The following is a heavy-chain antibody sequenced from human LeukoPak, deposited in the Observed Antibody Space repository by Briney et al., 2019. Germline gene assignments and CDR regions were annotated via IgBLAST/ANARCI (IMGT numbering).Heavy chain of an antibody. CDR1: GYTFTGYY. CDR3: ARDSRGSGSYTPFFDY. Sequence: ASVKVSCKASGYTFTGYYMHWVRQASGQGLEWMGWIKPNSGGTNYAQKFQGRVTMTRDTSTSTVYMELSSLRSEDTAVYYCARDSRGSGSYTPFFDYWGQGTLVTVSS. J-gene: IGHJ4*02. CDR2: IKPNSGGT. D-gene: IGHD3-10*01. V-gene: IGHV1-2*02.